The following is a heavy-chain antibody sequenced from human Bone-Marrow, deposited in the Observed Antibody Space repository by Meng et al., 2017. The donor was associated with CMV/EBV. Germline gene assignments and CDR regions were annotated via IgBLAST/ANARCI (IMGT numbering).Heavy chain of an antibody. J-gene: IGHJ4*02. CDR1: GFTFSSYS. CDR3: ASGPGVYYFDY. CDR2: IKQDGSEK. Sequence: GESLKISCAASGFTFSSYSMNWVRQAPGKGLEWVANIKQDGSEKYYVDSVKGRFTISRDNAKNSLYLQMNSLRAEDTAVYYCASGPGVYYFDYWGQGTLVTVSS. D-gene: IGHD3-10*01. V-gene: IGHV3-7*01.